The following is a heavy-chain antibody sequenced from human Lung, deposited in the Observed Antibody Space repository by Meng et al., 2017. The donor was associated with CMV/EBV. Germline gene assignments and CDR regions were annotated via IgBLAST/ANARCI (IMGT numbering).Heavy chain of an antibody. CDR2: VYHSGST. CDR1: GGSVNSGSYY. V-gene: IGHV4-61*01. CDR3: VRDRTVTIFGLVIPQNHYGMDV. D-gene: IGHD3/OR15-3a*01. Sequence: SXTXSLXCNVSGGSVNSGSYYWTWIRQAPGKGLEWIGNVYHSGSTHYNPSLKSRVTISVDTSKNQFSLNLRAVTAADTAVYYCVRDRTVTIFGLVIPQNHYGMDVXGQGTTVTVSS. J-gene: IGHJ6*02.